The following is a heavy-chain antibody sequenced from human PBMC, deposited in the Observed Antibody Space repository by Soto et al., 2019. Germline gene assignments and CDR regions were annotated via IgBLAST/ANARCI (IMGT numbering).Heavy chain of an antibody. CDR1: GFTFSSYG. CDR3: ARDKGYSSSWHDY. J-gene: IGHJ4*02. CDR2: IWYDGSNK. V-gene: IGHV3-33*01. D-gene: IGHD6-13*01. Sequence: GGSLRLSCAASGFTFSSYGMHWVRQAPGKGLEWVAVIWYDGSNKYYADSVKGRFTISRDNSKNTLYLQMNSLRAEDTAVYYCARDKGYSSSWHDYWGQGTLVTVSS.